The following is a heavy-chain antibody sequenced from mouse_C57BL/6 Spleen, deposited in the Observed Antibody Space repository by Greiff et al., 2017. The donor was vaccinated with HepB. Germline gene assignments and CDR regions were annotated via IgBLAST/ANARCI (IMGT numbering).Heavy chain of an antibody. CDR3: TRSGGSLRGDYAMDY. CDR2: IYPGNSDT. J-gene: IGHJ4*01. V-gene: IGHV1-5*01. D-gene: IGHD1-1*01. CDR1: GYTFTSYW. Sequence: VQLQQSGTVLARPGASVKMSCKTPGYTFTSYWMHWVKQRPGQGLEWIGAIYPGNSDTSYNQKFKGKAKLTAVTSASTAYMELSSLTNEDSAVYYCTRSGGSLRGDYAMDYWGQGTSVTVSS.